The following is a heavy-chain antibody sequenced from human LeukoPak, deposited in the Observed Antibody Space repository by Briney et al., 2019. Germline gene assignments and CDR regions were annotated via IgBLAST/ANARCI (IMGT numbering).Heavy chain of an antibody. D-gene: IGHD4-17*01. J-gene: IGHJ3*02. V-gene: IGHV4-34*01. CDR2: INHSRST. CDR3: ARALGDSTTVTTHAFDI. Sequence: SETLSLTCAVYGGSFSGYYWSWIRQPPGKGLEWIGEINHSRSTNYNPSLKSRVTISVDTSKNQFSLKLSSVTAADTAVYYCARALGDSTTVTTHAFDIWGQGTMVTVSS. CDR1: GGSFSGYY.